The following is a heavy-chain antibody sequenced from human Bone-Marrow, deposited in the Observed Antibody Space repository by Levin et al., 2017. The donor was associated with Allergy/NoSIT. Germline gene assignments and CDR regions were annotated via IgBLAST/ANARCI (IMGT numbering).Heavy chain of an antibody. D-gene: IGHD4-17*01. CDR2: IKREIEGKTT. J-gene: IGHJ6*02. CDR1: EFIFKNAW. V-gene: IGHV3-15*01. CDR3: AADTVSTSDYAIDF. Sequence: GESLKISCTTSEFIFKNAWMNWVRQAPGKGLEWVARIKREIEGKTTDYAAPVRGRFTVSRDASKNTLYLQLNGLETEDTAVYYCAADTVSTSDYAIDFWGQGTTVTVSS.